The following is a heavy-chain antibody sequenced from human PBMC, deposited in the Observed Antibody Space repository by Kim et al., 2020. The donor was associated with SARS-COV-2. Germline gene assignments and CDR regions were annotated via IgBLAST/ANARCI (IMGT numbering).Heavy chain of an antibody. CDR3: ARASGGSYSLDAFDI. J-gene: IGHJ3*02. D-gene: IGHD1-26*01. Sequence: HTLKGRVTMSVETSKNQFSLKLSSVPAADTAVYYCARASGGSYSLDAFDIWGQGTMVTVSS. V-gene: IGHV4-4*07.